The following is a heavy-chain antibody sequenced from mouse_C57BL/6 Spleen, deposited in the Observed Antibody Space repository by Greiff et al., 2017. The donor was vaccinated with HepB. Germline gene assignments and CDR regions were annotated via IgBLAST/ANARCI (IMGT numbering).Heavy chain of an antibody. CDR2: IDPENGDT. J-gene: IGHJ4*01. V-gene: IGHV14-4*01. CDR1: GFNIKDDY. D-gene: IGHD1-1*01. CDR3: TPRDTTVAPSMDY. Sequence: EVQLVESGAELVRPGASVKLSCTASGFNIKDDYMHWVKQRPEQGLEWIGWIDPENGDTEYASKFQGKATITADTSSNTADLQLSSLTSEDTAVYYCTPRDTTVAPSMDYWGQGTSVTVSS.